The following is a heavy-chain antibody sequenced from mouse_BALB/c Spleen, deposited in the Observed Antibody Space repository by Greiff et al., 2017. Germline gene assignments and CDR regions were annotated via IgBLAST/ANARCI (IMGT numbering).Heavy chain of an antibody. Sequence: VQLKESGGGLVQPKGSLKLSCAASGFTFNTYAMNWVRQAPGKGLEWVARIRSKSNNYATYYADSVKDRFTISRDDSQSMLYLQMNNLKTEDTAMYYCVRQEVYSPPAYAMDYWGQGTSVTVSS. J-gene: IGHJ4*01. CDR2: IRSKSNNYAT. CDR1: GFTFNTYA. CDR3: VRQEVYSPPAYAMDY. V-gene: IGHV10-1*02. D-gene: IGHD2-3*01.